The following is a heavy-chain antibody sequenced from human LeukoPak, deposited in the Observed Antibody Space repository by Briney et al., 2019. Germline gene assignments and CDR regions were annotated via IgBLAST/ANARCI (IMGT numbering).Heavy chain of an antibody. CDR2: ISSSSSYI. J-gene: IGHJ4*02. D-gene: IGHD3-16*02. CDR3: ARGGVIGGEEFDY. CDR1: GFTFSDYY. V-gene: IGHV3-21*01. Sequence: PGGSLRLSCAASGFTFSDYYMSWVRQAPGKGLEWVSSISSSSSYIYYADSVKGRFTISRDNAKNSLYLQMNSLRAEDTAVYYCARGGVIGGEEFDYWGQGTLVTVPS.